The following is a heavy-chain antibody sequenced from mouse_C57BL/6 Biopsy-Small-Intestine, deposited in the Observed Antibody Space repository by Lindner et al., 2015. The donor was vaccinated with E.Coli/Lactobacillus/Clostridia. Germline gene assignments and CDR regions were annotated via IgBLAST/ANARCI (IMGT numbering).Heavy chain of an antibody. V-gene: IGHV1-69*01. Sequence: SVKVSCKASGDTVSSYAMNWVRQAPGQGLEWMGGIDPLSNTPNYAQKFQGRITITANESTYTAYMELSSLRSDDTAVFYCARVTRYYDILTGYSEAYYFDYWGQGTLVTVS. CDR2: IDPLSNTP. CDR1: GDTVSSYA. CDR3: ARVTRYYDILTGYSEAYYFDY. D-gene: IGHD2-4*01. J-gene: IGHJ3*01.